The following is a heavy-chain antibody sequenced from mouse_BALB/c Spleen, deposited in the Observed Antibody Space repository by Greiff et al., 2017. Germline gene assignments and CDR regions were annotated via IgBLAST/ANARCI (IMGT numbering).Heavy chain of an antibody. Sequence: EVKLMESGGDLVKPGGSLKLSCAASGFTFSSYGMSWVRQTPDKRLEWVATISSGGSYTYYPDSVKGRFTISRDNAKNTLYLQMSSLKSEDTAMYYCARYRYDEAWFAYWGQGTLVTVSA. V-gene: IGHV5-6*01. CDR3: ARYRYDEAWFAY. CDR1: GFTFSSYG. CDR2: ISSGGSYT. D-gene: IGHD2-14*01. J-gene: IGHJ3*01.